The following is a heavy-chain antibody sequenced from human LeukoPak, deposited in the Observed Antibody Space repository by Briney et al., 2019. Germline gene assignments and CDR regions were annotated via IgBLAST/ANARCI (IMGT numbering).Heavy chain of an antibody. D-gene: IGHD5-12*01. J-gene: IGHJ6*03. CDR2: IRYDGSNK. V-gene: IGHV3-30*02. Sequence: GGSLRLSCAASGFTFSSYGMHWVRQAPGKGLEWVAFIRYDGSNKYYADSVKGRFTISRDNSKNTLYLQMNSLRAEDTAVYYCARGQRLFGYYYYYMDVWGKGSTVTVSS. CDR1: GFTFSSYG. CDR3: ARGQRLFGYYYYYMDV.